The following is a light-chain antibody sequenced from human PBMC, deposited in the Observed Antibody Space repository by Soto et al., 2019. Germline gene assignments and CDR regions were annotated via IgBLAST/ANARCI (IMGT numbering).Light chain of an antibody. CDR2: DAS. Sequence: EIVLAQSPATLSLSPGERATLSCRANQDISNFLAWYQQRPGQAPRLLIYDASNRATGIPARFSGSGSGTDFTLTIVGLEPEDFAIYYCQQRASWPPFTFGQGTKLEV. V-gene: IGKV3-11*01. CDR1: QDISNF. J-gene: IGKJ2*01. CDR3: QQRASWPPFT.